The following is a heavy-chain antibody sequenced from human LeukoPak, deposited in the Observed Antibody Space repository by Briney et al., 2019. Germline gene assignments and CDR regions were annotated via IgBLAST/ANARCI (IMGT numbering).Heavy chain of an antibody. D-gene: IGHD6-19*01. CDR3: SRQVGGNDY. V-gene: IGHV4-34*01. CDR1: GESSFSNYY. CDR2: INHSGYT. Sequence: SETLSLTCAVYGESSFSNYYWSWIRQTPGGALEWIGGINHSGYTNYNPSLKSRVTLSMDTSKNQFSLRLNSVTAADTAVYYCSRQVGGNDYWGQGTLVTVSS. J-gene: IGHJ4*02.